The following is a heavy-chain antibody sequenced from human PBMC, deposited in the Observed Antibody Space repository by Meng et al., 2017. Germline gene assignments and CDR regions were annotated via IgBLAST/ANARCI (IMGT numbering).Heavy chain of an antibody. V-gene: IGHV1-46*01. Sequence: AGVEVKKRGASVNLPCYATQYTFTSYYMRWVGQSPGPGVEWMGILHPSGGSTSYEQKFPGRVPMTRDTQTSTVYMELSSLRSQDTAVYYYARAANVRDGCNYWGQGTLVTVSS. CDR1: QYTFTSYY. CDR2: LHPSGGST. CDR3: ARAANVRDGCNY. J-gene: IGHJ4*02. D-gene: IGHD5-24*01.